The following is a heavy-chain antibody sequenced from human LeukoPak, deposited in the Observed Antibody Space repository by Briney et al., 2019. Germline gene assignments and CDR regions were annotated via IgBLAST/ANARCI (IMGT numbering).Heavy chain of an antibody. V-gene: IGHV3-66*01. D-gene: IGHD3-22*01. CDR1: GFTVGNNH. J-gene: IGHJ4*02. CDR2: IWNSGRT. Sequence: PGGSLRLSCLASGFTVGNNHMSWVRQAPGKGLEWVSLIWNSGRTNYADSVKGRFTISRDNSKNSLYLQMNSLRAGDTAVYYCARDSSGYYPFDYWGQGTLVTVSS. CDR3: ARDSSGYYPFDY.